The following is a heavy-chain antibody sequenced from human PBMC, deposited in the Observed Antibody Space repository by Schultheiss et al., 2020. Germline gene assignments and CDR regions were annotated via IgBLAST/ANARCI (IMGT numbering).Heavy chain of an antibody. V-gene: IGHV4-30-2*01. CDR3: ARDLPGGMDV. CDR1: GGSISSGGYS. Sequence: SETLSLTCAVSGGSISSGGYSWSWIRQPPGKGLEWIGYIYYSGSTYYNPSLKSRVTISVDTSKNQFSLKLSSVTAADTAVYYCARDLPGGMDVWGQGTTVNVSS. J-gene: IGHJ6*02. CDR2: IYYSGST.